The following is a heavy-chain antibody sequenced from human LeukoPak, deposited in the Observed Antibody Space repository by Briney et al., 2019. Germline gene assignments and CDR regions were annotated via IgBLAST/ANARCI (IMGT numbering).Heavy chain of an antibody. CDR1: GYTFTSYY. D-gene: IGHD3-9*01. Sequence: ASVKVSCKASGYTFTSYYMHWVRQAPGQGLEWMGIINPSGGSTSYAQKFQGRVTMTRDMSTSTVYMELSSLRSEDTAVYYRARGPHGRIYDILTGFDYWGQGTLVTVSS. CDR2: INPSGGST. J-gene: IGHJ4*02. V-gene: IGHV1-46*01. CDR3: ARGPHGRIYDILTGFDY.